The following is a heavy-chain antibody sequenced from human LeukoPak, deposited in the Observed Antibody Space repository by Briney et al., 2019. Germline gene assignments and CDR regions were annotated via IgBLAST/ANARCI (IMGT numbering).Heavy chain of an antibody. D-gene: IGHD2-8*01. J-gene: IGHJ6*02. CDR2: IYYSGST. Sequence: SETLSLTCTVSGGSISSYYWSWIRQPPGKGLEWIGYIYYSGSTNYNPSLKSRVTISVDTSKNLFSLKLSSVTAADTAVYYCARGRYGTRFWVYYGMDVWGQGTTVTVSS. CDR3: ARGRYGTRFWVYYGMDV. V-gene: IGHV4-59*01. CDR1: GGSISSYY.